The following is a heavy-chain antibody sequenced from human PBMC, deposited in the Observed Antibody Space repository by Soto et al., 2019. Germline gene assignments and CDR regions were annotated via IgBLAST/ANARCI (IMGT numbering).Heavy chain of an antibody. CDR2: ISTYSSNT. Sequence: ASVKVSCKTSGYTFTTYGISWVRQAPGQGLEWMGWISTYSSNTNSAQNLQGRVTMTIDTSTSTAYMELRSLRSDDTAIYYCARDYGRRKSQEFGYWGQGTQVTAPS. V-gene: IGHV1-18*04. D-gene: IGHD3-10*01. J-gene: IGHJ4*02. CDR3: ARDYGRRKSQEFGY. CDR1: GYTFTTYG.